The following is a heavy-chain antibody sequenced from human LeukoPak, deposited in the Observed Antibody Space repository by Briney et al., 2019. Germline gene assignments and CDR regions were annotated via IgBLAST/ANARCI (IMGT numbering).Heavy chain of an antibody. V-gene: IGHV3-30-3*01. Sequence: PGGSLRLSCAASGFTFSSYAMHWVRQAPGKGLEWVAVISYDGSNKYYADSVKGRFTISRDNSKNTLYLQMNSLRAEDTAVYYCARGYIVVVPAAPFDYWGQGTLVTVSS. CDR2: ISYDGSNK. CDR1: GFTFSSYA. J-gene: IGHJ4*02. CDR3: ARGYIVVVPAAPFDY. D-gene: IGHD2-2*01.